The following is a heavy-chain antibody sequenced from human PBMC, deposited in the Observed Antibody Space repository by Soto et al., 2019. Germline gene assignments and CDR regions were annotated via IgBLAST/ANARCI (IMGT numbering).Heavy chain of an antibody. V-gene: IGHV5-51*01. Sequence: GESLKISCKGSGYSFTSYWIGWVRQMPGKGLEWMGIIYPGDSDTRYSPSFQGQVTISADKSISTAYLQWSSLKASDTVMYYFARNLYSSRTYFYYGMDVWGEGTRVTVSS. D-gene: IGHD6-13*01. CDR2: IYPGDSDT. CDR1: GYSFTSYW. J-gene: IGHJ6*04. CDR3: ARNLYSSRTYFYYGMDV.